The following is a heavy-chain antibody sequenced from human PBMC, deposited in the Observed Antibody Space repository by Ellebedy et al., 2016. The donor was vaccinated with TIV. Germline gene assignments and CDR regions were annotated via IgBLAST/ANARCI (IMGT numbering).Heavy chain of an antibody. J-gene: IGHJ4*02. Sequence: SETLSLXCTVFGGSVSMYYWSWLRQPPGKGLEWIGNVYYTGSTECNPSLKTRVTMSVDMSKNQFSLKLGSVTAADTAVYFCARGSDTSGYYSRFDYWGQGTLVTVSS. CDR1: GGSVSMYY. CDR3: ARGSDTSGYYSRFDY. V-gene: IGHV4-59*02. CDR2: VYYTGST. D-gene: IGHD3-22*01.